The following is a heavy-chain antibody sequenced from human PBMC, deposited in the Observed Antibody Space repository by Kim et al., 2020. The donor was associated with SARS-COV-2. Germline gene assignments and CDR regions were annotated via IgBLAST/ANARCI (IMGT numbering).Heavy chain of an antibody. J-gene: IGHJ4*02. Sequence: FQGRVTMTEDTSTDTAYMELSSLRSEDTAVYYCATTYRFLEWLIPVPFDYWGQGTLVTVSS. CDR3: ATTYRFLEWLIPVPFDY. V-gene: IGHV1-24*01. D-gene: IGHD3-3*01.